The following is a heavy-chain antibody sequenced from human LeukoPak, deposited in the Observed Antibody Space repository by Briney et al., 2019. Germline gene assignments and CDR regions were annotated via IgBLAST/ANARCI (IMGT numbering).Heavy chain of an antibody. CDR3: ARGEYHLPKYYYYGMDV. Sequence: AASVKVSCKASGGTFSSYAISWVRQAPGQGLEWMGGIIPIFGTANYAQKFQGRVTITADESTSTAYMELSSLRSEDTAVYYCARGEYHLPKYYYYGMDVWGKGTTVTVSS. D-gene: IGHD2-2*01. CDR2: IIPIFGTA. J-gene: IGHJ6*04. CDR1: GGTFSSYA. V-gene: IGHV1-69*01.